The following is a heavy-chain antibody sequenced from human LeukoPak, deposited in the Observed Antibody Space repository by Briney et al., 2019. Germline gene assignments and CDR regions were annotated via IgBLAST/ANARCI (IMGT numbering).Heavy chain of an antibody. CDR2: ISGSGGST. CDR1: GFTFSSYA. Sequence: GGSLRLSCAVSGFTFSSYAMSWVRQAPGKGLEWVSAISGSGGSTYYADSVKGRFTISRDNSKNTLYLQMNSLRAEDTAVYYCAKTVRYYDSSGYYSYYFDYWGQGTLVTVSS. CDR3: AKTVRYYDSSGYYSYYFDY. V-gene: IGHV3-23*01. D-gene: IGHD3-22*01. J-gene: IGHJ4*02.